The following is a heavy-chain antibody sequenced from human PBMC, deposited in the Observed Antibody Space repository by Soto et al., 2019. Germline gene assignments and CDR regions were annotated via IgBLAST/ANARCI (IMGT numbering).Heavy chain of an antibody. D-gene: IGHD3-16*01. CDR3: ARVWGESSYHPRYYYGMDV. CDR1: GGIYSRDA. V-gene: IGHV1-69*12. J-gene: IGHJ6*02. CDR2: IIPIFGTA. Sequence: QVQLVQSGAEVKKPGCSVKVSCKASGGIYSRDAMSWVRQAPGQEHEWIGGIIPIFGTANNAQKFQGRATITEDESTSTAYMELSSLRSEDTAVYYCARVWGESSYHPRYYYGMDVWGQGTTVTVSS.